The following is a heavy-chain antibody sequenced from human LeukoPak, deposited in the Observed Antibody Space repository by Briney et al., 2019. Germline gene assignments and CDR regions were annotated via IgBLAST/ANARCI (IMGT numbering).Heavy chain of an antibody. V-gene: IGHV3-21*01. Sequence: GGSLRLSCAASGFTFSSFTLNWVRQAPGKGLEWVSSISSSGSYIYYADSVKGRFTVSRDNAKNSLYLQMNSLRAEDTAVYYCARQLPPQKDGAFDIWGQGTMVTVSS. CDR2: ISSSGSYI. J-gene: IGHJ3*02. CDR3: ARQLPPQKDGAFDI. CDR1: GFTFSSFT. D-gene: IGHD2-2*01.